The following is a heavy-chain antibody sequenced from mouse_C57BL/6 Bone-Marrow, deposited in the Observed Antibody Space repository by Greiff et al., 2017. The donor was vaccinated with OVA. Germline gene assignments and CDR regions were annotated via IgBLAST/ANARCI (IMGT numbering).Heavy chain of an antibody. Sequence: VQLQQSGTVLARPGASVKMSCKTSGYTFTSYWMHWVKQRPGQGLEWIGAIYPGNSDTSYNQKFKGKAKLTAVTSASTAYMELSSLTNEDSAVYYCTRSDLLWYPYYFDYWGQGTTLTVSS. CDR2: IYPGNSDT. CDR3: TRSDLLWYPYYFDY. D-gene: IGHD2-1*01. CDR1: GYTFTSYW. V-gene: IGHV1-5*01. J-gene: IGHJ2*01.